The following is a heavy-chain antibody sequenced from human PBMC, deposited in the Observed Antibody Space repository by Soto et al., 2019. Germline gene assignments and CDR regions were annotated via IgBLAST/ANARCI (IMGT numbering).Heavy chain of an antibody. J-gene: IGHJ4*02. CDR3: ARDVPIRGQRFDH. V-gene: IGHV4-31*03. Sequence: SETLSLTCTVSGGSISSGGYYWSWIRQHPGKGLEWIGYIYYSGSTYYNPSLKSRVTISVDTSKNQFSLKLSSVTAADTAVYYCARDVPIRGQRFDHWGQGTLVTVSS. CDR2: IYYSGST. CDR1: GGSISSGGYY. D-gene: IGHD1-20*01.